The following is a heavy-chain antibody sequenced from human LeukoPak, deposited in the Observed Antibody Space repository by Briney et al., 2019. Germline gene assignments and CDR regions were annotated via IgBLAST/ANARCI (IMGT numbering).Heavy chain of an antibody. CDR2: ISAYNGNT. CDR3: ARDLDSSRTRNWFDP. CDR1: GYTFTSYG. Sequence: ASVKVSCKASGYTFTSYGISWVRQAPGQGLEWLGWISAYNGNTYYAEKLQGRVTMTTDTSTSTAYMELSRLRSDDTAVYYCARDLDSSRTRNWFDPWGQGTLVTVSS. D-gene: IGHD6-13*01. J-gene: IGHJ5*02. V-gene: IGHV1-18*04.